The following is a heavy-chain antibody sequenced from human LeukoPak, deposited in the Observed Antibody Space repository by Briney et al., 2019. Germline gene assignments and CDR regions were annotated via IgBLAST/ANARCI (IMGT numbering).Heavy chain of an antibody. Sequence: SQTLSLTCALSGDSVSSKSAAWNWIRPSPSRGLEWLGRTYYRSKWYNAYAASVKRRITINPDTSKNQFSLQLNSVAPEDTAVYYCARSTGHFDYWGQGTPVTVSS. CDR2: TYYRSKWYN. J-gene: IGHJ4*02. D-gene: IGHD2-8*02. CDR3: ARSTGHFDY. V-gene: IGHV6-1*01. CDR1: GDSVSSKSAA.